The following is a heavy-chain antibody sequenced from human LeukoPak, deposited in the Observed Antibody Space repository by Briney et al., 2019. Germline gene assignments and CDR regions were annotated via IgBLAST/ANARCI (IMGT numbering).Heavy chain of an antibody. J-gene: IGHJ4*02. Sequence: PSETLSLTCAVYGGSFSGYYWSWIRQPPGKGLEWIGEIKHSGSTNYNPSLKSRVTISVDTSKNQCSLKLSSVTAADTAVYYCASDSFWSGPDYWGQGTLVTVSS. CDR2: IKHSGST. V-gene: IGHV4-34*01. CDR3: ASDSFWSGPDY. CDR1: GGSFSGYY. D-gene: IGHD3-3*01.